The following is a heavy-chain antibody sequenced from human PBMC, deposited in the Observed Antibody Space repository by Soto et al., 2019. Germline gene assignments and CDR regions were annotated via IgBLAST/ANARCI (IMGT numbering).Heavy chain of an antibody. CDR2: IWYDGSNK. CDR1: GFTFSSYG. J-gene: IGHJ4*02. V-gene: IGHV3-33*01. Sequence: QVQLVESGGGVVQPGRSLRLSCAASGFTFSSYGMHWVRQAPGKGLEWVAVIWYDGSNKYYADSVKGRFTISRDNSKNTLYLQMTSLRAEDTAVYYCAREGYCSGGSCYSVPVFDYWGQGTLVTVSS. CDR3: AREGYCSGGSCYSVPVFDY. D-gene: IGHD2-15*01.